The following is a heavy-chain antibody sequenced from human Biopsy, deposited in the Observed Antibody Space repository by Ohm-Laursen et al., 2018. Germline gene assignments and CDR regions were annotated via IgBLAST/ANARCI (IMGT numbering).Heavy chain of an antibody. J-gene: IGHJ6*02. CDR3: AATSTLYYYYYAMDV. CDR2: IVVGSGHT. Sequence: SVKVSCKVSGFTFSSSAVQWVRQARGQRLERIGWIVVGSGHTDYAQKVQERVTITRDMSTSTAYMELTSLRSEDTAVYYCAATSTLYYYYYAMDVWDQGTTITVSS. V-gene: IGHV1-58*01. CDR1: GFTFSSSA.